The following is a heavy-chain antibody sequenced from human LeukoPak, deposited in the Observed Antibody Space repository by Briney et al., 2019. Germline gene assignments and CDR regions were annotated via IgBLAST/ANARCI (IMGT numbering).Heavy chain of an antibody. V-gene: IGHV3-73*01. Sequence: PGGSLRLSCAASGFTFSNYGMHWVRQASGKGLEWVGRIRTKGNNDATAYAASVKGRFTISRDDSKNTAYLQMNSLKTEDTAVYYCTGSSSGYWGQGTLVTVSS. CDR3: TGSSSGY. CDR1: GFTFSNYG. D-gene: IGHD6-6*01. CDR2: IRTKGNNDAT. J-gene: IGHJ4*02.